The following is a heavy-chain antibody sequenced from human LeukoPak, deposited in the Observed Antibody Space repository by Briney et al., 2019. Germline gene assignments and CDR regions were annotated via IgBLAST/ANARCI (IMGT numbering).Heavy chain of an antibody. V-gene: IGHV3-23*05. CDR2: IHTTGST. CDR3: ARGYCSTGSCTKFDY. D-gene: IGHD2-15*01. J-gene: IGHJ4*02. Sequence: GGSLRLSCAASGFTFSSYAMSWVRQAPGKGLEWVSFIHTTGSTFYADSVKGRFTISRDNSKSTLYLQMNSLIAEDTAIYYCARGYCSTGSCTKFDYWGQGTLVTVSS. CDR1: GFTFSSYA.